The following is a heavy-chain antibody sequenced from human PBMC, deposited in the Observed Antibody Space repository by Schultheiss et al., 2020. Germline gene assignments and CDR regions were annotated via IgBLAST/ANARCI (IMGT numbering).Heavy chain of an antibody. Sequence: GGSLRLSCAASGFTLSSYWMSWVRQAPGKGLEWVGRIKSKGDGGTTDYAAPVKGRFTISRDDSKNTLNLQMNSLKIEDTAVYYCSTGVQYYDSSGYRNDYWGKGTLVTVAS. V-gene: IGHV3-15*01. D-gene: IGHD3-22*01. CDR3: STGVQYYDSSGYRNDY. CDR2: IKSKGDGGTT. CDR1: GFTLSSYW. J-gene: IGHJ4*02.